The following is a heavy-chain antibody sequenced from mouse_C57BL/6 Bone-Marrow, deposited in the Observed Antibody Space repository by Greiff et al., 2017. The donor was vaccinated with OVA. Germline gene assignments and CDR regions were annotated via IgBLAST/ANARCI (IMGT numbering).Heavy chain of an antibody. CDR1: EYEFPSHD. D-gene: IGHD1-1*01. J-gene: IGHJ1*03. V-gene: IGHV5-2*01. Sequence: EVQRVESGGGLVQPGESLKLSCESNEYEFPSHDMSWVRKTPEKRLELVAAINSDGGSTYSPDTMERRFIISRDNTKKTLYLQMSSLRSEDTALYYCARRTGDYYGSSYWYFDVWGTGTTVTVSS. CDR2: INSDGGST. CDR3: ARRTGDYYGSSYWYFDV.